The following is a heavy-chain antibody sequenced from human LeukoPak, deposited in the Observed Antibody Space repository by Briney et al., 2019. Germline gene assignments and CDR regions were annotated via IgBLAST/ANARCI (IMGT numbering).Heavy chain of an antibody. CDR1: GFTFNSYA. D-gene: IGHD3-10*01. V-gene: IGHV3-23*01. CDR3: AKVSGSGYGSDYFDY. Sequence: GGSLRLSCAASGFTFNSYAMNWVRQAPGKGLEWVSIIPDNGRITYYADSVKGRFTISRDNSKDTLYLQINSLRAEDTAVYYCAKVSGSGYGSDYFDYWGQGTLVTVSS. J-gene: IGHJ4*02. CDR2: IPDNGRIT.